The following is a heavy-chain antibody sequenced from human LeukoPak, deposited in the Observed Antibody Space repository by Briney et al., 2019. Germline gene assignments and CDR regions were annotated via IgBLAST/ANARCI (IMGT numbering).Heavy chain of an antibody. Sequence: SETLSLTCTVSGGSISGYYWSWIRQPPGKGLEWIGEINHSGSTNYNPSLKSRVTISVDTSKNQFSLKLSSVTAADTAVYYCARHPRRYSSSWYYTGDAFDIWGQGTMVTVSS. V-gene: IGHV4-34*01. CDR2: INHSGST. CDR1: GGSISGYY. J-gene: IGHJ3*02. D-gene: IGHD6-13*01. CDR3: ARHPRRYSSSWYYTGDAFDI.